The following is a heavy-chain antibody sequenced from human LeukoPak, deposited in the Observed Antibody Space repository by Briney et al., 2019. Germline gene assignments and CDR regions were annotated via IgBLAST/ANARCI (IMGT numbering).Heavy chain of an antibody. CDR2: ISSSGSTT. CDR3: AAFYYHSTPTAV. J-gene: IGHJ3*01. CDR1: GFAFSTYE. Sequence: GGSLRLSCAASGFAFSTYEMNWVRQGPGKGLEWISYISSSGSTTEYADSVKGRFTISRDNAKNSLYLQMNSLGAEDTAIYHCAAFYYHSTPTAVWRQGTLVTVSS. D-gene: IGHD3-22*01. V-gene: IGHV3-48*03.